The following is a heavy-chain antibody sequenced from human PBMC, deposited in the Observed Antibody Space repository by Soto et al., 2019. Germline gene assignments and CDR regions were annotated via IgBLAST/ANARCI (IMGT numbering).Heavy chain of an antibody. CDR2: ISGSGGNI. CDR3: ATQDFRGTTGTT. V-gene: IGHV3-23*01. Sequence: GGSLRLSCAASGFTFSRYAMGWVRQAPGKGLEWVSVISGSGGNIHYADSVKGRFTISRDNSKNTLYLQMNSLRVEDTAVYNCATQDFRGTTGTTWGQGTLVTVSS. D-gene: IGHD1-1*01. CDR1: GFTFSRYA. J-gene: IGHJ4*02.